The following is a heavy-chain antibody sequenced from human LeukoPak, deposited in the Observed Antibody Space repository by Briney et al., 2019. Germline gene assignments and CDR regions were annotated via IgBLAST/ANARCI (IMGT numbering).Heavy chain of an antibody. Sequence: YPGGSLRISRAACTFTHIIACAGFGRQAPGKGLEWVGRIKSKGDDGTIDYAALVKGKLTISRDESKKTLYLQMNSLKNEHTDAYYCAAGTGRSDFDYWGQGTLVTVSS. CDR1: TFTHIIAC. CDR3: AAGTGRSDFDY. D-gene: IGHD3/OR15-3a*01. J-gene: IGHJ4*02. CDR2: IKSKGDDGTI. V-gene: IGHV3-15*01.